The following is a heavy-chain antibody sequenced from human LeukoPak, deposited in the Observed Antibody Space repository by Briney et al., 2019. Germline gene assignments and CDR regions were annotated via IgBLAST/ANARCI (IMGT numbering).Heavy chain of an antibody. Sequence: GGTLRLSCAASGFTFSSYWMNWARQTPGKGLEWVASINHNGNVNYYVDSVKGRFTISRDNAKNSLYLQMSNLRAEDTAVYFCARGGGLDVWGQGATVTVSS. CDR1: GFTFSSYW. D-gene: IGHD3-16*01. CDR2: INHNGNVN. V-gene: IGHV3-7*03. J-gene: IGHJ6*02. CDR3: ARGGGLDV.